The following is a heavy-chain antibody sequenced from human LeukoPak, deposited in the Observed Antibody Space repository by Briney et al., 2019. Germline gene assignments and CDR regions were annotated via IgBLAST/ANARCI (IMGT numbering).Heavy chain of an antibody. J-gene: IGHJ5*02. V-gene: IGHV1-69*05. CDR3: ARGLNWFDP. Sequence: ASVTVSCKASGGTFSSYAISWVRQAPGQGVESMGGIIPIFGTANYAQKFQGRVTISTDESTSTAYMELSSLRSEDTAVYYCARGLNWFDPWGQGTLVTVSS. CDR1: GGTFSSYA. CDR2: IIPIFGTA.